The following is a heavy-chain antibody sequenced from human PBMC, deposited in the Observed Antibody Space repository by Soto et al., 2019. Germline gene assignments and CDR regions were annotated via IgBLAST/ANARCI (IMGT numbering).Heavy chain of an antibody. Sequence: QVQLQESGSGLVKPSQTLSLTCAVSGGSISSGGYSWSWIRQPPGRGLEWIGNIYPSGSANYSPSLMTRSTISLDRSMHQFSLNLPSVTAADTAIYYCAREIFPYGMDVWGPGTTVTVSS. V-gene: IGHV4-30-2*01. CDR3: AREIFPYGMDV. D-gene: IGHD3-3*01. CDR1: GGSISSGGYS. J-gene: IGHJ6*02. CDR2: IYPSGSA.